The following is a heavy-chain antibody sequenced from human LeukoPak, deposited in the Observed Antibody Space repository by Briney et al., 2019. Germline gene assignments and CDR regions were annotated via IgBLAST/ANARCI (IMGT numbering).Heavy chain of an antibody. CDR3: ASDIFGPDQGHTFDY. J-gene: IGHJ4*02. CDR1: GGSISSSSYY. Sequence: SETLSLTCTVSGGSISSSSYYWGWIRQPPGKGLEWSGSIYYSGSTYYNPSLKSRVTISVDMSKNQFSLKLSSVTAADTAVYYCASDIFGPDQGHTFDYWCQGTLVTVSS. D-gene: IGHD3-3*01. CDR2: IYYSGST. V-gene: IGHV4-39*07.